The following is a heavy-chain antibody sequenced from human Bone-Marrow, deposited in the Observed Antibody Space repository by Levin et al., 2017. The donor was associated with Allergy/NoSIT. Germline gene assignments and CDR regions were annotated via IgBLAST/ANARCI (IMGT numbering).Heavy chain of an antibody. J-gene: IGHJ6*02. CDR2: ISYDGSNK. D-gene: IGHD3-3*01. CDR1: GFTFSSYG. V-gene: IGHV3-30*18. Sequence: GESLKISCAASGFTFSSYGMHWVRQAPGKGLEWVAVISYDGSNKYYADSVKGRFTISRDNSKNTLYLQMNSLRAEDTAVYYCAKAIPTYYDFWSGYYGTYYYYGMDVWGQGTTVTVSS. CDR3: AKAIPTYYDFWSGYYGTYYYYGMDV.